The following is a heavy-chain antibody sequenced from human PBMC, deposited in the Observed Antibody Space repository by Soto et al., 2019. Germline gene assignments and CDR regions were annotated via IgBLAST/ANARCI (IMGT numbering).Heavy chain of an antibody. V-gene: IGHV1-2*02. CDR3: ARKHSLDYIRWGLDP. Sequence: GASVKVSCKASGYTFTSYDINWVRQATGQGLEWMGRINPKSDDTNYAQKFQGRVTMTRDTSIDTAYLELTGLTSDNTATYYCARKHSLDYIRWGLDPWGQGTLVTVSS. D-gene: IGHD4-4*01. J-gene: IGHJ5*02. CDR2: INPKSDDT. CDR1: GYTFTSYD.